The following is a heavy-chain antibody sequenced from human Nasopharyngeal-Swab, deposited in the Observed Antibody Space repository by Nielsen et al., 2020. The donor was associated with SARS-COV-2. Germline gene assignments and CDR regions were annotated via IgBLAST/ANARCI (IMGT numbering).Heavy chain of an antibody. CDR1: GYTFTSYD. V-gene: IGHV1-8*01. CDR3: ARGVNCQWLTRCYYFDY. D-gene: IGHD6-19*01. CDR2: IIPNSVNT. Sequence: ASVKVPCKASGYTFTSYDINWLRQATGQGLEWMVWIIPNSVNTGYAQKFQGRVTMTRNTSISTAYMELSSLRSEDTAVYYCARGVNCQWLTRCYYFDYWGQGTLVTVSS. J-gene: IGHJ4*02.